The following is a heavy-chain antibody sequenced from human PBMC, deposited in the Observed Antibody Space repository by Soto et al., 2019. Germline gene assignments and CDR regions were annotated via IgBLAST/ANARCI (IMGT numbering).Heavy chain of an antibody. CDR3: AREGTRNAYYDFWSGYDYYYGMDV. V-gene: IGHV1-69*06. CDR1: GGTFSSYA. J-gene: IGHJ6*02. Sequence: SVKVSCKASGGTFSSYAISWVRQAPGQGLEWMGGIIPIFGTANYAQKFQGRVTITADKSTSTAYMELSSLRSEDTAVYYCAREGTRNAYYDFWSGYDYYYGMDVWGQGTTVTVSS. CDR2: IIPIFGTA. D-gene: IGHD3-3*01.